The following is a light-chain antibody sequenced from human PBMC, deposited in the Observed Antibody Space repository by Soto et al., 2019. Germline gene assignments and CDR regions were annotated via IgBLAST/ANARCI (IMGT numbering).Light chain of an antibody. Sequence: EIVMTQSPATLSVSPGETTRLSCRASQSINSDVAWYQQKVGQTPRLLIHGASTRATGIAARFSGSGSGTEFTLTISSLQSEDFAVYYCQQYNNWWTFGQGTKVDIK. CDR1: QSINSD. J-gene: IGKJ1*01. CDR2: GAS. V-gene: IGKV3D-15*01. CDR3: QQYNNWWT.